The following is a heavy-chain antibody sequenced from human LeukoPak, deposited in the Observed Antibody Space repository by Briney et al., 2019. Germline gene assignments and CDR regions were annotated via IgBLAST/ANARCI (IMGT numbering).Heavy chain of an antibody. CDR1: GFTVSSNY. J-gene: IGHJ6*03. D-gene: IGHD3-3*01. Sequence: GGSLRLSCAASGFTVSSNYMSWVRQAPGKGLEWVSVIYSGGSTYYADSVKGRFTISRDDAKSSLYLQMNSLRAEDTAVYYCARAPAMILRPNYMDVWGKGTTVTVSS. CDR2: IYSGGST. V-gene: IGHV3-53*01. CDR3: ARAPAMILRPNYMDV.